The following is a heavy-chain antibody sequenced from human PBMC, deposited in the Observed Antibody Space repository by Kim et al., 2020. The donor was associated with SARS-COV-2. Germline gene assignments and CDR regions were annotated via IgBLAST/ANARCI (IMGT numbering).Heavy chain of an antibody. CDR1: GFTFSNAW. D-gene: IGHD6-19*01. Sequence: GGSLRLSCAASGFTFSNAWMSWVRQAPGKGLEWVGRIKSKTDGGTTDYAAPVKGRFTISRDDSKNTLYLQMNSLKTDDTAVYYCTTDPGSGWSGWFDPWGQGTLVTVSS. CDR3: TTDPGSGWSGWFDP. CDR2: IKSKTDGGTT. J-gene: IGHJ5*02. V-gene: IGHV3-15*01.